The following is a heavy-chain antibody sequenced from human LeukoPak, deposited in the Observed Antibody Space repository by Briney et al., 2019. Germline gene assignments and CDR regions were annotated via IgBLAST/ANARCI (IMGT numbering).Heavy chain of an antibody. J-gene: IGHJ4*02. D-gene: IGHD2-21*02. CDR2: IYYSGDT. Sequence: KTSETLSLTCTVSGGSISTYYWSWIRRPPGKGLEWIGYIYYSGDTNYNPALKSRVTISLDTSKNQFSLKLNSVTAADTAVYYCAGLKLFGGDFNWGQGLVVSVSS. CDR1: GGSISTYY. CDR3: AGLKLFGGDFN. V-gene: IGHV4-59*08.